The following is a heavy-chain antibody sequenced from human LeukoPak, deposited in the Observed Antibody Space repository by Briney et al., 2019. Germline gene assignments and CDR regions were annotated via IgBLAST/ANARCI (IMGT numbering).Heavy chain of an antibody. CDR2: INHSGST. D-gene: IGHD6-13*01. Sequence: ASETLSLTCAVYGVSFSGYCWSWIRQPPGKGLEWIGEINHSGSTNYNPSLKSRVAISVDTSKNQFSLKLSSVTAADTAVYYCARVAAVNWFDPWGQGTLVTVSS. CDR1: GVSFSGYC. J-gene: IGHJ5*02. V-gene: IGHV4-34*01. CDR3: ARVAAVNWFDP.